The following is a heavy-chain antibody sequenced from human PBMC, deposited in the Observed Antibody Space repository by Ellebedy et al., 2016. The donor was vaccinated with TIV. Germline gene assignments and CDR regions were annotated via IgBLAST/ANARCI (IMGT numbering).Heavy chain of an antibody. Sequence: SGPTLVKPTQTLTLTCTFSGFSLSTSRVGVGWIRQPPGKALEWLALIFWDDNKRYSPSLKRRLTITKDTSKNQVVLTMTNMDPVDTGTYYCAQALTYSNIWYSGFDYWGQGTLVTVSS. CDR2: IFWDDNK. J-gene: IGHJ4*02. D-gene: IGHD6-13*01. CDR3: AQALTYSNIWYSGFDY. V-gene: IGHV2-5*02. CDR1: GFSLSTSRVG.